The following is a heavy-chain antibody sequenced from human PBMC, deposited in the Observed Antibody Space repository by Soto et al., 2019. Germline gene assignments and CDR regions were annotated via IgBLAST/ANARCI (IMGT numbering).Heavy chain of an antibody. CDR2: ISYDGNNT. CDR3: AKGAGDRLSLGMDV. V-gene: IGHV3-30*18. Sequence: QVQLVESGGGVVQPGWSLRLSCAASGFSISDYGMEWVRQAPGKGLEWVALISYDGNNTYYADSVKGRFTISRDNSKDTLFLQMTGLRAEDTAVYYCAKGAGDRLSLGMDVWGQGTPVPVSS. J-gene: IGHJ6*02. CDR1: GFSISDYG. D-gene: IGHD7-27*01.